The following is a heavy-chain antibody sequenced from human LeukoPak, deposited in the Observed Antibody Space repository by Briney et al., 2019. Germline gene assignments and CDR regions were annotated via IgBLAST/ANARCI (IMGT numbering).Heavy chain of an antibody. CDR3: ARGGHDYAKFDY. Sequence: SETLSLTCAVYGGSFSGYSWSWIRQPPGKGLEWIGEINHSGSTNYNPSLKSRVTISVDTSKNQFSLKLSSVTAADTAVYYCARGGHDYAKFDYWGQGTLVTVSS. V-gene: IGHV4-34*01. CDR1: GGSFSGYS. D-gene: IGHD3-16*01. J-gene: IGHJ4*02. CDR2: INHSGST.